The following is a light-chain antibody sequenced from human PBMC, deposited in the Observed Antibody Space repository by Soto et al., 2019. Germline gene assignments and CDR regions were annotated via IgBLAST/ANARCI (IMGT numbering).Light chain of an antibody. J-gene: IGKJ3*01. Sequence: EIVLTQSPGTLSLSPGERATLSCRASQSVSSTYLAWYQQKPGQAPRLLIYGASSRASGIPDRFSGSGSGTDFTLTFSRLDPEDFAVYYCQQYGRSSLTFGPGTKVDIK. V-gene: IGKV3-20*01. CDR3: QQYGRSSLT. CDR1: QSVSSTY. CDR2: GAS.